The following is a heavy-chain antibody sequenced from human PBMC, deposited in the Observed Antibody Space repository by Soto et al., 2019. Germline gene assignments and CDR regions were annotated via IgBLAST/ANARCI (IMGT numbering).Heavy chain of an antibody. Sequence: EVQLVESGGGLVQPGRSLRLSCAASGFTFDDYAMHWVRQAPGKGLEWVSGISWNSGSIGYADSVKGRFTISRDNAKHSRYLQMNSLRAEDTVLYYCAKDHAPYQYYFDSWGQGAIVTVAS. J-gene: IGHJ4*02. CDR2: ISWNSGSI. CDR3: AKDHAPYQYYFDS. V-gene: IGHV3-9*01. CDR1: GFTFDDYA.